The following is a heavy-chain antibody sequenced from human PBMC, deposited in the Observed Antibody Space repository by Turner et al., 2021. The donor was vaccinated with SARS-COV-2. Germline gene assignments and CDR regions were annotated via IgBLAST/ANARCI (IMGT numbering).Heavy chain of an antibody. CDR2: INGNGGST. V-gene: IGHV3-20*04. CDR1: GFTFDDYG. Sequence: EVQLVESGGGVVRPGGSLRLSCAASGFTFDDYGMSWVRQAAGKGLEWVSGINGNGGSTGYADSVKGRFTISRDNAKNSLYLQMNSLRAEDTALYYCARDRGEGWFGESHYFDYWGQGTLVTVSS. CDR3: ARDRGEGWFGESHYFDY. J-gene: IGHJ4*02. D-gene: IGHD3-10*01.